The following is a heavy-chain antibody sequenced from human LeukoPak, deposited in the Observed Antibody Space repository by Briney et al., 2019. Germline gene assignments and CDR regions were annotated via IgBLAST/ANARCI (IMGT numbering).Heavy chain of an antibody. CDR3: AGEYSGYVNWFDP. J-gene: IGHJ5*02. V-gene: IGHV1-2*02. D-gene: IGHD5-12*01. CDR1: GYAFTGYY. CDR2: INPNSGGT. Sequence: ASVKVSCKASGYAFTGYYMHWVRQAPGQGLEWMGWINPNSGGTNYAQKFQGRVTMTRDTSISTAYMELSRLRSDDTAVYYCAGEYSGYVNWFDPWGQGTLVTVSS.